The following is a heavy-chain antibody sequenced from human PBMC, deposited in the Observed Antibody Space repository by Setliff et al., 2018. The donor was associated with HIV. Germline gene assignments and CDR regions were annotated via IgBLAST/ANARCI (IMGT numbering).Heavy chain of an antibody. Sequence: PSETLSLTCTVSGGSISSGSYYWSWIRQPAGEGLEWIGQIHTTGTTNCNPSLKSRVTISVDTSKNQFSLQLSPVTAADTAVYYCATIRLTMVRGIPNWFDPWGQGTLVTVSS. CDR2: IHTTGTT. D-gene: IGHD3-10*01. CDR1: GGSISSGSYY. J-gene: IGHJ5*02. V-gene: IGHV4-61*09. CDR3: ATIRLTMVRGIPNWFDP.